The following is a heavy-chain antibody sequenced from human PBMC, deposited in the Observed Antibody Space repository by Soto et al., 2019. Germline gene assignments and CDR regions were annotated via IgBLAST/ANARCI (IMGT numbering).Heavy chain of an antibody. Sequence: QVQLQQWGAGLLKPSETLSLTCAVYGGSFSGYYWSWIRQPPGKGQEWIGEINHSGSTNYNPSLKSRVTISVDTSKNQFSLKLSSVTAAYTAVYYWARFDIVVVVASAGNWFDPWGQGTLVTVSS. D-gene: IGHD2-15*01. CDR1: GGSFSGYY. V-gene: IGHV4-34*01. CDR3: ARFDIVVVVASAGNWFDP. J-gene: IGHJ5*02. CDR2: INHSGST.